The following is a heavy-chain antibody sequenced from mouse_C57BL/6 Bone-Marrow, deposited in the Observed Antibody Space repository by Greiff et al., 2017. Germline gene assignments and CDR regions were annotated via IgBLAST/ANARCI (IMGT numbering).Heavy chain of an antibody. CDR3: ARGTGDY. CDR2: ISNGGGST. J-gene: IGHJ2*01. D-gene: IGHD4-1*01. CDR1: GFTFSDYY. V-gene: IGHV5-12*01. Sequence: DVQLVESGGGLVQPGGSLKLSCAASGFTFSDYYMYWVRQTPEKRLEWVAYISNGGGSTYYPDTVKGRFTISRDNAKNTLYLQMSRLKSEDTAMYYCARGTGDYWGQGTTLTVSS.